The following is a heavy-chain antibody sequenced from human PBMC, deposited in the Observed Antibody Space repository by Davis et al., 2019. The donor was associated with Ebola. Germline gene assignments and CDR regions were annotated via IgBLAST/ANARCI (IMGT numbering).Heavy chain of an antibody. D-gene: IGHD4-23*01. Sequence: PSETLSLTCTVSGGSISSHYWGWIRQPPGKGLEWIGSIYYSGSTYYSPSLKSRVTISVDTSKNQFSLKLSSVTAADTAVYYCARDQSGGHENPYFDYWGQGTLVTVSS. CDR2: IYYSGST. CDR3: ARDQSGGHENPYFDY. J-gene: IGHJ4*02. CDR1: GGSISSHY. V-gene: IGHV4-39*07.